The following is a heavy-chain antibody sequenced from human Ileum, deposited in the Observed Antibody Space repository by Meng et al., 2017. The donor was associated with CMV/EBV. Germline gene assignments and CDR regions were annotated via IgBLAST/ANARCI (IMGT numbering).Heavy chain of an antibody. CDR3: ARSYGSGSSRFDP. CDR2: IKHGGNT. Sequence: TCAVYGGSFSGYYWTWIRQPPGKGLEWIGEIKHGGNTKYNPSLKSRVTMSLDTSKNQVSLKLTSMTAADTALYYCARSYGSGSSRFDPWGQGTLVTVSS. CDR1: GGSFSGYY. J-gene: IGHJ5*02. D-gene: IGHD3-10*01. V-gene: IGHV4-34*01.